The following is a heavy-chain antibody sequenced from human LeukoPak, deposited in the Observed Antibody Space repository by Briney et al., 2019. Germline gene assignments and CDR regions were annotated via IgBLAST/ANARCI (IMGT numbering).Heavy chain of an antibody. D-gene: IGHD1-7*01. J-gene: IGHJ4*02. Sequence: GGSLRLSCAASGFTFSDYYMNWLRQTPGKGLEWVSYISTGGGAIYYADSVKGRFTISRDNAKNSLYLQMNSLRAEDTAVYYCARGYVNYASYFDYWGQGILVTVSS. CDR3: ARGYVNYASYFDY. CDR2: ISTGGGAI. CDR1: GFTFSDYY. V-gene: IGHV3-11*04.